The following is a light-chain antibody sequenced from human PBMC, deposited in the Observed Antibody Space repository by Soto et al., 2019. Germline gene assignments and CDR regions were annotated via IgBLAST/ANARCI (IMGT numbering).Light chain of an antibody. CDR2: KAS. CDR1: QSINSR. Sequence: DIQMTQSPSTLSASVGDRVTITCRASQSINSRLAWYQQKPGKDPKLLIYKASSLESGVPSRFSGSGSGTDFTLTISTLQPDDVATDYCQQYNNYWTFGQGTKVEIK. CDR3: QQYNNYWT. J-gene: IGKJ1*01. V-gene: IGKV1-5*03.